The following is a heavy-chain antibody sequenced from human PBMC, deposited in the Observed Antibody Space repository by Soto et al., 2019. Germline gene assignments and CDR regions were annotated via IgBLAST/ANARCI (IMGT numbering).Heavy chain of an antibody. CDR1: GDSVSSNSAA. D-gene: IGHD1-7*01. CDR2: TYYRSRWYN. J-gene: IGHJ6*03. Sequence: HSQTLSLTCAISGDSVSSNSAAWNWIRQSPSRGLEWLGRTYYRSRWYNDYAVSVKSRITVNPDTSKNQFSLHLNSVTHDDTALYYCAGTTSLQWYYMDVWDKGTTVTVSS. CDR3: AGTTSLQWYYMDV. V-gene: IGHV6-1*01.